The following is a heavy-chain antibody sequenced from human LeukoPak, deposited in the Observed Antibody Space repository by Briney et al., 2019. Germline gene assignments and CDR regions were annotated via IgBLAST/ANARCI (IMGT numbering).Heavy chain of an antibody. J-gene: IGHJ4*02. D-gene: IGHD3-22*01. CDR1: GGSFSGYY. CDR2: INHSGST. CDR3: ARGGYYDSSSYSYFDY. Sequence: PSETLSLTSAVYGGSFSGYYWSWIRQPPGKGLEWIGEINHSGSTNYNPSLKSRVTISVDTSKNQFSLKLSSVTAADTAVYYCARGGYYDSSSYSYFDYWGQGTLVTVSS. V-gene: IGHV4-34*01.